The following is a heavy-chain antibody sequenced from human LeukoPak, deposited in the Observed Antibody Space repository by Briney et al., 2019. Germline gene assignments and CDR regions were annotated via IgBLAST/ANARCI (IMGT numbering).Heavy chain of an antibody. J-gene: IGHJ4*02. CDR3: AREKDYGDCIDF. CDR1: GFTFNEYA. CDR2: VSSDGINK. Sequence: GGSLRLSCAASGFTFNEYAIHWVRQAPGKGLEWVAVVSSDGINKYYADSVKGRFTISRDNSKNTLYLQMNSLRPEDTAVYYCAREKDYGDCIDFWGQGTLVTVSS. D-gene: IGHD4-17*01. V-gene: IGHV3-30-3*01.